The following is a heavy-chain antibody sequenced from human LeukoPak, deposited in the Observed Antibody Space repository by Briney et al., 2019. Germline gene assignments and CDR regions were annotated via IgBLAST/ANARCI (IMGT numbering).Heavy chain of an antibody. CDR3: CGPLRSSWQCDS. CDR2: IWYDGSNK. Sequence: PGRSLRLSCAASGFTFSSYGMHWVRLAPGKGLEWVAVIWYDGSNKYYADSVKGRFTISRDNSKNTLYLQMNSLRAEDTAVYYCCGPLRSSWQCDSWGQGTLVTVSS. V-gene: IGHV3-33*01. D-gene: IGHD6-13*01. J-gene: IGHJ4*02. CDR1: GFTFSSYG.